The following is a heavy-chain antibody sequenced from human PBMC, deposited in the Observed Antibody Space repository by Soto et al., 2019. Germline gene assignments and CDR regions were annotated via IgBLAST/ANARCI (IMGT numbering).Heavy chain of an antibody. CDR1: GFTLNSYA. J-gene: IGHJ6*02. CDR2: ISARGEKT. V-gene: IGHV3-23*01. D-gene: IGHD3-22*01. CDR3: AKALPMYYYDSSGYSDYYYDMDV. Sequence: GGSLRLSCAASGFTLNSYAMNWVRQAAGKGLEWVSGISARGEKTYYADSVKGRFTISRDNSKNTVYLQMNSLRAKDTAVFYCAKALPMYYYDSSGYSDYYYDMDVWGQGTTVTVSS.